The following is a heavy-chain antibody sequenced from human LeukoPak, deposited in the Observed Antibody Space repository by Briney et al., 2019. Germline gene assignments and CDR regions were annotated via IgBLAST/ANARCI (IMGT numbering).Heavy chain of an antibody. CDR3: AREGAVAGRGYYFDL. CDR2: IFYTGST. Sequence: SETLSLTCTVSGGSISSHYWTWIRQPPGKGLEWIGYIFYTGSTDYNPSLKSRVTMSVDTSKNQFSLNLSSVTAADTAVYYCAREGAVAGRGYYFDLWGRATPVTVSS. V-gene: IGHV4-59*11. J-gene: IGHJ2*01. CDR1: GGSISSHY. D-gene: IGHD6-19*01.